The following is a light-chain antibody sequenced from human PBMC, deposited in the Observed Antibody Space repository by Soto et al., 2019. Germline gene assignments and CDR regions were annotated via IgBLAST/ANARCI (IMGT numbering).Light chain of an antibody. V-gene: IGKV1-6*01. CDR2: AAS. CDR3: LQDYNYPLT. Sequence: AIQMTQSPPSLSASVGDRVTITCRASQGIRNDLGWYQQKPGKAPKLLMYAASSLQSGVPSRFSGSGSGTDFTLTISSLQPEDFATYYCLQDYNYPLTFGGGTKVEIK. CDR1: QGIRND. J-gene: IGKJ4*01.